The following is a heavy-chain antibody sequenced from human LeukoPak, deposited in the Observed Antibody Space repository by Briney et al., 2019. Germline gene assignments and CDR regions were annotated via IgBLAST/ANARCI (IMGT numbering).Heavy chain of an antibody. D-gene: IGHD6-13*01. CDR2: IYPGDSDT. J-gene: IGHJ4*02. Sequence: GESLKISCKGSGYSFTSYWIGWVRQMPGKGLEWMGIIYPGDSDTRYSPSFQGQVTISADKSISTAYLQWSSPKASDTAMYYCARIFDSSSWPLSYWGQGTLVTVSS. CDR3: ARIFDSSSWPLSY. V-gene: IGHV5-51*01. CDR1: GYSFTSYW.